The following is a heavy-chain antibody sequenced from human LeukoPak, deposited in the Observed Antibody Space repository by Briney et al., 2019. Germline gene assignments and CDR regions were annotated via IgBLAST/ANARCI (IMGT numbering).Heavy chain of an antibody. Sequence: SETLSLTCTVSGGSISTYYWSWIRKPPGKGLEWIGHIYNSGSTNYSPSLKSRVTISVDTSKNQFSLKLSSVTAADTAVYYCARDKLWFGFWGQGTMVTVSS. CDR1: GGSISTYY. CDR2: IYNSGST. J-gene: IGHJ3*01. D-gene: IGHD3-10*01. V-gene: IGHV4-59*01. CDR3: ARDKLWFGF.